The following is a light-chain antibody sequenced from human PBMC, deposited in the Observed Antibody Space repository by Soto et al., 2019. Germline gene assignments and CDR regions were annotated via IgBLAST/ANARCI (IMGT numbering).Light chain of an antibody. J-gene: IGKJ4*01. Sequence: DIQMTQSPPSLSASVGDSITITCRASQSISTYLNWYRQKPGKAPELLIFATSSLQRGVPSRFSGSGSATDFTLTISSLQPGDFETYYCQQTYSLPHTFGGGTKV. CDR1: QSISTY. CDR2: ATS. CDR3: QQTYSLPHT. V-gene: IGKV1-39*01.